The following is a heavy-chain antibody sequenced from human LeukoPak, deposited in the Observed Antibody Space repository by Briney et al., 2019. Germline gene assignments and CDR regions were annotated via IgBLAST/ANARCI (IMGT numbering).Heavy chain of an antibody. J-gene: IGHJ4*02. D-gene: IGHD3-3*01. V-gene: IGHV3-7*01. CDR2: IKQDGSEK. Sequence: GGSLRLSCAASEFTFSSYWMSWVRQAPGKGLEWVANIKQDGSEKYYVDSVKGRFTISRDNAKNSLYLQMNSLRAEDTAVYYCARSGGAKTITIFDYWGQGTLVTVSS. CDR3: ARSGGAKTITIFDY. CDR1: EFTFSSYW.